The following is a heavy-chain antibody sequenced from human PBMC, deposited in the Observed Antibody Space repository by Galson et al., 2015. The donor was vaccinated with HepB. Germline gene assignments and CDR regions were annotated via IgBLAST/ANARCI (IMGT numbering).Heavy chain of an antibody. D-gene: IGHD1-26*01. CDR3: ARDGGKVGATTLPLRYYYYYGMDV. J-gene: IGHJ6*02. Sequence: SVKVSCKASGYTFTSYGISWVRQAPGQGLEWMGWISAYNGNTNYAQKLQGRVTMTTDTSTSTAYMELRSLRSDDTAVYYCARDGGKVGATTLPLRYYYYYGMDVWGQGTTVPVSS. V-gene: IGHV1-18*01. CDR2: ISAYNGNT. CDR1: GYTFTSYG.